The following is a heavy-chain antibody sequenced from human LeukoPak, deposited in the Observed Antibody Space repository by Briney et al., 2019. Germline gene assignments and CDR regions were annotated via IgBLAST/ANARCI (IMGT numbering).Heavy chain of an antibody. J-gene: IGHJ4*02. CDR1: GFTFSSYW. CDR2: IKQDGSET. D-gene: IGHD2-15*01. V-gene: IGHV3-7*03. Sequence: PGGSLRLSCAASGFTFSSYWMSWVRQAPGKGPEWVANIKQDGSETYYMDSMKGRFTISRDNAKNTLYLQMNSLRVEDTAIYYCAKGRGYCTGGSCYSDYWGQGTLVTVSS. CDR3: AKGRGYCTGGSCYSDY.